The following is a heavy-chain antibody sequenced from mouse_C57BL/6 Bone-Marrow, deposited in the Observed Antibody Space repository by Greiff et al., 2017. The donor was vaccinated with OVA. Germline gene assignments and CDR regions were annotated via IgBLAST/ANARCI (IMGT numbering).Heavy chain of an antibody. J-gene: IGHJ4*01. V-gene: IGHV5-4*01. D-gene: IGHD1-1*01. CDR3: ARDPDYYGSSYAMDY. CDR2: ISDGGSYT. Sequence: LMESGGGLVKPGGSLKLSCAASGFTFSSYAMSWVRQTPEKRLEWVATISDGGSYTYYPDNVKGRFTISRDNAKNNLYLQMSHLKSEDTAMYYCARDPDYYGSSYAMDYWGQGTSVTVSS. CDR1: GFTFSSYA.